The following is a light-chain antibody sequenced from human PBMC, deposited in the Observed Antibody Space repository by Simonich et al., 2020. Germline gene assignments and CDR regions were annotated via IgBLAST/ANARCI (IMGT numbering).Light chain of an antibody. J-gene: IGLJ3*02. Sequence: QSVLTQPPSVSGAPGQRVTISCTGSSSNIGAGYDVHWYQQLPGTAPKLLIYGNSNRTSGVPDRFSGSKSGTSASLAITGLQAKDEADYYCQSYDSSLSGSVFGGGTKLTVL. CDR1: SSNIGAGYD. CDR3: QSYDSSLSGSV. V-gene: IGLV1-40*01. CDR2: GNS.